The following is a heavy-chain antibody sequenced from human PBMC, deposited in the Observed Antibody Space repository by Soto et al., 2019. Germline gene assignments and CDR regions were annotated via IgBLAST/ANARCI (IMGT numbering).Heavy chain of an antibody. J-gene: IGHJ5*02. V-gene: IGHV4-61*01. CDR1: GGSVSSGSYY. Sequence: QVQLQESGPGLVKPSETLSLTCTVSGGSVSSGSYYWSWIRQPPGKGLEWIGYIYYSGSTNYNPSLKSRVTISVDTSKNQFSLKLSSVTAADTAVYYCARGSDDSSGYYYVYWFDPWGQGTLVTVSS. D-gene: IGHD3-22*01. CDR2: IYYSGST. CDR3: ARGSDDSSGYYYVYWFDP.